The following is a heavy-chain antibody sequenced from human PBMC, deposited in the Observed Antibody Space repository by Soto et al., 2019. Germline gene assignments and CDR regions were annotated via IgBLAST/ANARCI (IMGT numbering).Heavy chain of an antibody. Sequence: PGESLKISCKGSGYSFTSYWIGWVRQMPGKGLEWMGIIHPSDSETRYSPSFQGQVTISADKSISTAYLQWSSLRASDTAVYFCAGHSPGFEDSWGRGTLHTVSS. J-gene: IGHJ5*01. CDR1: GYSFTSYW. V-gene: IGHV5-51*01. CDR2: IHPSDSET. CDR3: AGHSPGFEDS. D-gene: IGHD5-12*01.